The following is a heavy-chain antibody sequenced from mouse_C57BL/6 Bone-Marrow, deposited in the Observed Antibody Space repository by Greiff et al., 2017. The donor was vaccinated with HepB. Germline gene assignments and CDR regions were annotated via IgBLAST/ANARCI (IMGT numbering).Heavy chain of an antibody. CDR3: ARGLTVYVMDY. CDR2: IDPSDSYT. Sequence: QVQLQQPGAELVRPGTSVKLSCKASGYTFTSYWMHWVKQRPGQGLEWIGVIDPSDSYTNYNQKFKGKATLTVDTSSSTAYMQLSSLTSEDSAVYYCARGLTVYVMDYWGQGTSVTVSS. CDR1: GYTFTSYW. D-gene: IGHD4-1*01. J-gene: IGHJ4*01. V-gene: IGHV1-59*01.